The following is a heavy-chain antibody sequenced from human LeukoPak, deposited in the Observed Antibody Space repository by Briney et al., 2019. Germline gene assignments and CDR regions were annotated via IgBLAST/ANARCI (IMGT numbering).Heavy chain of an antibody. CDR2: ISYDGSNK. Sequence: SGRSLRLSCAASGFTFSSYAMHWVRQAPGKGLEWVAVISYDGSNKYYADSVKGRFTISRDNSKNTLYLQMNSLRAEDTAVYYCAGGGHYYDSSGYHHWGQGTLVTVSS. D-gene: IGHD3-22*01. J-gene: IGHJ4*02. CDR1: GFTFSSYA. CDR3: AGGGHYYDSSGYHH. V-gene: IGHV3-30-3*01.